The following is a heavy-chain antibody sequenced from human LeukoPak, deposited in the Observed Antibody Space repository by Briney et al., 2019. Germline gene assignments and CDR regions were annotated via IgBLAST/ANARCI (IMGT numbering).Heavy chain of an antibody. CDR1: GGSFSGYY. Sequence: SETRSLTCAVYGGSFSGYYWSWIRQPPGKGLEWIGEINHSGSTNYNPSLKSRVTISVDTSKNQFSLKLSSVTAADTAVYYCASSRSHYINYWGQGTLVTVSS. CDR3: ASSRSHYINY. J-gene: IGHJ4*02. D-gene: IGHD2-15*01. V-gene: IGHV4-34*01. CDR2: INHSGST.